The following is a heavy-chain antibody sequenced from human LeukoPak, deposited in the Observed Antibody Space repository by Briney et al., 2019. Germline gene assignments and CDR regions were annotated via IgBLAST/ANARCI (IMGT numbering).Heavy chain of an antibody. CDR3: ARLAGDLTGGLDAFDI. D-gene: IGHD7-27*01. J-gene: IGHJ3*02. V-gene: IGHV5-51*01. CDR2: IYPGDSDT. Sequence: ESLKISCKGSGYSFTNYWIGWVRQMPGKGLEWMGIIYPGDSDTRYSPSFQGQVTISADKSISTAYLQWSSLKASDTAMYYCARLAGDLTGGLDAFDIWGQGTMVTVSS. CDR1: GYSFTNYW.